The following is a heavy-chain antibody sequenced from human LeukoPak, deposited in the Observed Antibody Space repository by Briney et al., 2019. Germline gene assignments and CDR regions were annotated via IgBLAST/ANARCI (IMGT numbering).Heavy chain of an antibody. D-gene: IGHD3-10*01. Sequence: SQTLSPTCTVSGGSISSGGYYWSWIRQHPGKGLEWIGYIYYSGSTYYNPSLKSRVTISVDTSKNQFSLKLSSVTAADTAVYYCARARVWGEDLTNWFDPWGQGTLVTVSS. CDR1: GGSISSGGYY. V-gene: IGHV4-31*03. J-gene: IGHJ5*02. CDR2: IYYSGST. CDR3: ARARVWGEDLTNWFDP.